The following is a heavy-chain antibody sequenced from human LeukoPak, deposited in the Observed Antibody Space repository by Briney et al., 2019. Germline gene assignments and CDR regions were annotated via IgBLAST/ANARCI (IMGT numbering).Heavy chain of an antibody. J-gene: IGHJ4*02. V-gene: IGHV4-30-4*01. D-gene: IGHD4-17*01. CDR2: VYYTGST. Sequence: SQTLSLTCTVSGASISSGDYYWSWIRQPPGKGLEWIGYVYYTGSTYYNPSLKSRVTISVDTSKNQFSLKLSSVTAADTAVYYCARGGTVTNFGYWGQGTLVTVSS. CDR1: GASISSGDYY. CDR3: ARGGTVTNFGY.